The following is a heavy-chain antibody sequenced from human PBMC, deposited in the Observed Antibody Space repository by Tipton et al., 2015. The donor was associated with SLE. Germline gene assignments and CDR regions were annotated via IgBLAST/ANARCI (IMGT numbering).Heavy chain of an antibody. CDR1: GDSISRGGYY. V-gene: IGHV4-31*03. J-gene: IGHJ1*01. Sequence: TLSLTCTVSGDSISRGGYYWSWIRQLPGKGLEWIGYIHDSGATYYNPSLQSRLTMSLDTSENQFSLKLTSVTAADTAMYFCARARHGGAEYFEHWGQGTLVTVSS. D-gene: IGHD3-3*01. CDR2: IHDSGAT. CDR3: ARARHGGAEYFEH.